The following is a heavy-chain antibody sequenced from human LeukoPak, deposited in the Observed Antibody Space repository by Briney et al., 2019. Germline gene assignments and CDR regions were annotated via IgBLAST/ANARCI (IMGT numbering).Heavy chain of an antibody. D-gene: IGHD3-10*01. J-gene: IGHJ6*03. Sequence: SETLSLTCTVSGDSISSYHWTWIRQSPGKGLEWIGYISYSGSTNSNPSLKSRVTMSVDTSKNQFSLKLNSVTAADTAVYYCARSIILVRGIIYFFHYYMDVWGKGTTVTVSS. CDR3: ARSIILVRGIIYFFHYYMDV. CDR1: GDSISSYH. V-gene: IGHV4-59*01. CDR2: ISYSGST.